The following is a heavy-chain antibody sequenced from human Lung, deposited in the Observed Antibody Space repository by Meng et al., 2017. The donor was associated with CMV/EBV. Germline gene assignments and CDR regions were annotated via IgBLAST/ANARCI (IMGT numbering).Heavy chain of an antibody. J-gene: IGHJ4*02. CDR1: GFNFNGYS. D-gene: IGHD5-24*01. CDR3: AGAPLRWLLKNYFDY. Sequence: GGSXRLXCAASGFNFNGYSMGWVRQAPGKGLEWIASISANSATIYYADSMRGRFTVSRDNGEDSLYLHINTLRADDTAVYFCAGAPLRWLLKNYFDYWGQGALVTVSS. CDR2: ISANSATI. V-gene: IGHV3-21*01.